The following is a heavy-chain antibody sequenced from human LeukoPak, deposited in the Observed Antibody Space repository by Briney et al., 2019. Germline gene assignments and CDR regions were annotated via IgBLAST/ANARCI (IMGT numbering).Heavy chain of an antibody. D-gene: IGHD6-19*01. Sequence: ASQTLSLTCTVSGGSISSGGYYWSWIRQHPGKGLEWIGRINTSGNTNYNPSLKSRVTMSADTSKNQFSLELTSVTAADTAVYYCASPRSSSGWDGDFDYWGQGTLVTVSS. CDR1: GGSISSGGYY. V-gene: IGHV4-61*02. J-gene: IGHJ4*02. CDR2: INTSGNT. CDR3: ASPRSSSGWDGDFDY.